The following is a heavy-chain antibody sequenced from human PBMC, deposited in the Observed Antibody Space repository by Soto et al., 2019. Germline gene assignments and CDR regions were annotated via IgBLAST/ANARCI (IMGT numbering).Heavy chain of an antibody. V-gene: IGHV4-34*01. CDR1: GGSFSGYY. J-gene: IGHJ4*02. D-gene: IGHD1-1*01. CDR2: INHSGST. Sequence: QVQLQQWGAGLLKPSETLSLTCAVYGGSFSGYYWSWIRQPPGKGLEWIGEINHSGSTNYNPSLKSRATISVDTSKNQFSLKLSSVTAADTAVYYCARGPGGNHAHFDYWGQGTLVTVSS. CDR3: ARGPGGNHAHFDY.